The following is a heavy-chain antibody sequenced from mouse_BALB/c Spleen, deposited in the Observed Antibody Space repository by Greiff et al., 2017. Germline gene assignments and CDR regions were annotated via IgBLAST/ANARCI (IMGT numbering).Heavy chain of an antibody. D-gene: IGHD3-1*01. Sequence: VMLVESGPGLVQPSQSLSITCTVSGFSLTSYGVHWVRQSPGKGLEWLGVIWSGGSTDYNAAFISRLSISKDNSKSQVFFKMNSLQADDTAIYYCARGANFYWYFDVWGAGTTVTVSS. J-gene: IGHJ1*01. CDR3: ARGANFYWYFDV. CDR2: IWSGGST. V-gene: IGHV2-4-1*01. CDR1: GFSLTSYG.